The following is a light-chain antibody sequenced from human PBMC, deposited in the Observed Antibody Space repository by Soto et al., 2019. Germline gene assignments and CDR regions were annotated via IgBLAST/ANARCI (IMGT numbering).Light chain of an antibody. J-gene: IGKJ1*01. V-gene: IGKV1-5*03. Sequence: DIQMTQFPSALSASVGDRVTITCRASQSVNIWLAWYQQKPGKAPKLLISEASTVETGVPARFSGSGSGTQFTLTISSLQPDDLATYYRQQYNNFWTFGQGTQVQIK. CDR3: QQYNNFWT. CDR2: EAS. CDR1: QSVNIW.